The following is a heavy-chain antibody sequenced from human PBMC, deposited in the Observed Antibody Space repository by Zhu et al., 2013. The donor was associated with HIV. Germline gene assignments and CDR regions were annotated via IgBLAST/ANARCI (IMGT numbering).Heavy chain of an antibody. CDR3: ARDLPSYDPDYGSGSSNWFDP. CDR2: IIPIFGTA. Sequence: QVQLVQSGAEVKKPGSSVKVSCKASGGTFSSYAISWVRQAPGQGLEWMGGIIPIFGTANYAQKFQGRVTITADESTSTAYMELSSLRSEDTAVYYCARDLPSYDPDYGSGSSNWFDPWGRGNPYGHRLL. CDR1: GGTFSSYA. V-gene: IGHV1-69*01. J-gene: IGHJ5*02. D-gene: IGHD3-10*01.